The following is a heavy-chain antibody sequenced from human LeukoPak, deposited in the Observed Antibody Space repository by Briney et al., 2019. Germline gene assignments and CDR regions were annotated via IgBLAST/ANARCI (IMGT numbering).Heavy chain of an antibody. Sequence: SETLSLTCAVYGGSFSGYYWSWIRQPPGKGLEWIGEVNHSGSTNYNPSLKSRVTISVDTSKNQFSLKLSSVTAADTAVYYCARGRDDYVWGSYRYTGPVYFDYWGQGTLVTVS. D-gene: IGHD3-16*02. CDR1: GGSFSGYY. J-gene: IGHJ4*02. CDR2: VNHSGST. V-gene: IGHV4-34*01. CDR3: ARGRDDYVWGSYRYTGPVYFDY.